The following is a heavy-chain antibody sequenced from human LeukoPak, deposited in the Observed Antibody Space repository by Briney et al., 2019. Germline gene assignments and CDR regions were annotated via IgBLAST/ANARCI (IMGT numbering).Heavy chain of an antibody. V-gene: IGHV3-7*01. CDR2: INPGGSET. D-gene: IGHD1-26*01. CDR3: ARLMGDRAIYDY. J-gene: IGHJ4*02. Sequence: GGSLILSCAASGFAFRTYWMSWVRQAPGKGLEWVASINPGGSETYYAESLKGRFTISTDNAMNSFFLQMNNLRADDTAVYYCARLMGDRAIYDYWGQGALVAVSS. CDR1: GFAFRTYW.